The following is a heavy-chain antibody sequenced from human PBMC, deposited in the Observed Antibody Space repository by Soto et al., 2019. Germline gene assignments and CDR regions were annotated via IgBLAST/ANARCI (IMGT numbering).Heavy chain of an antibody. CDR3: ARDLVAARPYNWFDP. J-gene: IGHJ5*02. Sequence: ASVKVSCKASGYTFTSYAMHWVRQAPGQRLEWMGWINAGNGNTKYSQKFQGRVTITRDTSASTAYMELSSLRSEDTAVYYCARDLVAARPYNWFDPWGQGTLVTVSS. CDR1: GYTFTSYA. V-gene: IGHV1-3*01. CDR2: INAGNGNT. D-gene: IGHD1-26*01.